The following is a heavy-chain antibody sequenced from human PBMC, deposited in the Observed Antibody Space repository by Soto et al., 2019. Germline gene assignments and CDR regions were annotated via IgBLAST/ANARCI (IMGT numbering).Heavy chain of an antibody. CDR2: IDPSDSYT. CDR1: GYSITCYW. CDR3: ARQEIVVVSYGMDV. Sequence: ESLKDSGKGSGYSITCYWMGWVRQLHGKGLEWMGRIDPSDSYTNYSPSFQGHVTISADKSISTAYLQWSSLKASDTAMYYCARQEIVVVSYGMDVWGQGTTVTVSS. J-gene: IGHJ6*02. D-gene: IGHD2-2*01. V-gene: IGHV5-10-1*01.